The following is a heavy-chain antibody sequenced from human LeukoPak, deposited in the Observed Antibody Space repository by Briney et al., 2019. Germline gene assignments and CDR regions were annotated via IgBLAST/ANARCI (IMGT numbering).Heavy chain of an antibody. D-gene: IGHD3-22*01. CDR2: ISGSGGST. V-gene: IGHV3-23*01. CDR1: GFTFSSYA. J-gene: IGHJ4*02. Sequence: GGSLRLSCAASGFTFSSYAMSWVRQAPGKGLEWVSAISGSGGSTYYADSVKGRFTISRGNSKNTLYLQMNSLRAEDTAVYYCAKAGSSGYYPAYWGQGTLVTVSS. CDR3: AKAGSSGYYPAY.